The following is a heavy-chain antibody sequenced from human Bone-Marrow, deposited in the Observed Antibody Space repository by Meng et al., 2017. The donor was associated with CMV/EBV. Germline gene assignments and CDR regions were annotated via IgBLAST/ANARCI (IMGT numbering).Heavy chain of an antibody. J-gene: IGHJ6*02. CDR1: AFIFSSYG. Sequence: GESLKISCAASAFIFSSYGMHWVRQAPGKGLEWLAFIRYDGSNKFYADSVKGRFTISRDNSKNTLFLQMDSLRVEDTAVYYCAKDKQSSLSYSYYGMDVWGQGPTVTVSS. V-gene: IGHV3-30*02. CDR2: IRYDGSNK. D-gene: IGHD3-10*01. CDR3: AKDKQSSLSYSYYGMDV.